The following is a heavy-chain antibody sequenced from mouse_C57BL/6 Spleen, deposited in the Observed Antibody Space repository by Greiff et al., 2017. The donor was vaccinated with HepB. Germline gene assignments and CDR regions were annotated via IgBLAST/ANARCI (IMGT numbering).Heavy chain of an antibody. CDR1: GYTFTSYG. CDR2: IYPRSGNT. Sequence: VQLQQSGAELARPGASVKLSCKASGYTFTSYGISWVKQRTGQGLEWIGEIYPRSGNTYYNEKFKGKATLTADKSSSTAYMELRSLTSGDSAVYFCARGGPFRYFDYWGQGTTLTVSS. V-gene: IGHV1-81*01. J-gene: IGHJ2*01. CDR3: ARGGPFRYFDY.